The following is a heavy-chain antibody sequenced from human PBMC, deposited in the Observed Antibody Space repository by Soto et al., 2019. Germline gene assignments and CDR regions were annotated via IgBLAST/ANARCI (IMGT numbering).Heavy chain of an antibody. V-gene: IGHV1-46*01. CDR2: INPSGGST. CDR1: GYTFTSYY. D-gene: IGHD3-22*01. J-gene: IGHJ3*02. Sequence: SVKVSCKASGYTFTSYYMHWVRQAPGQGLEWMGIINPSGGSTSYAQKFQGRVTMTRDTSTSTVYMELSSLRSEDTAVYYCARTDYYDSSGYSSVAFDIWGQGTMVTVSS. CDR3: ARTDYYDSSGYSSVAFDI.